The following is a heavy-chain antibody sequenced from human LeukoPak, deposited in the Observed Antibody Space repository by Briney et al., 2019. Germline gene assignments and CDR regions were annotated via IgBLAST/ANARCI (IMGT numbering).Heavy chain of an antibody. Sequence: GGSLRLSCAASGFTFSTYGMHWVRQAPGKGLEWVAFIRYDGSNKYYADSVKGRFTISRDNSKNTLYLQMNSLRVEDTAVFYCATDPDGSSGGANYWGQGTLVTVSS. V-gene: IGHV3-30*02. J-gene: IGHJ4*02. CDR2: IRYDGSNK. CDR1: GFTFSTYG. CDR3: ATDPDGSSGGANY. D-gene: IGHD6-6*01.